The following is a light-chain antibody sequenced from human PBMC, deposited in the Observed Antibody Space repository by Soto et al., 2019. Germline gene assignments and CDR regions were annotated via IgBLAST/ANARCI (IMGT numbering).Light chain of an antibody. CDR3: QQYGSSHT. CDR1: QSVSSS. V-gene: IGKV3-15*01. CDR2: DTS. Sequence: EIVVTQSPATLSVSPGERVTLSCRASQSVSSSLAWYQQRPGQAPRLLIYDTSTRAAGISARFSGSGSGTEFTLTISSLQSEDFAVYYCQQYGSSHTFGQGTRLEIK. J-gene: IGKJ5*01.